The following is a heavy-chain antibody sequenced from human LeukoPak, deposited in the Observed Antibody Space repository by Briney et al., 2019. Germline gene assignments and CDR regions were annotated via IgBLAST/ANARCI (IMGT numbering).Heavy chain of an antibody. Sequence: GGSLRLSCAASGFTSSDHYMDWVRQAPGKGLEWVGRSRNKANSYTTEYAASVKGRFTISRDDSKNSLYLQMNSLKTEDTAVYYCATGEYYNDSSGYYVDYWGQGTLVTVSS. CDR3: ATGEYYNDSSGYYVDY. CDR1: GFTSSDHY. V-gene: IGHV3-72*01. CDR2: SRNKANSYTT. J-gene: IGHJ4*02. D-gene: IGHD3-22*01.